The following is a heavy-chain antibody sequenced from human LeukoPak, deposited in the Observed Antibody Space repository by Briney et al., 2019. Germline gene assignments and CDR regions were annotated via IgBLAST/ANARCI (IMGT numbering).Heavy chain of an antibody. CDR2: IIPNFGTG. V-gene: IGHV1-69*05. CDR1: GYTFTGYF. J-gene: IGHJ4*02. Sequence: GASVKVSCKASGYTFTGYFMHWVRQAPGQGLEWMGRIIPNFGTGNYAQKFQGRVTITTDESTSTAYMELSSLRSEDTAVYYCASRAHYDSSGSFDYWGQGTLVTVSS. CDR3: ASRAHYDSSGSFDY. D-gene: IGHD3-22*01.